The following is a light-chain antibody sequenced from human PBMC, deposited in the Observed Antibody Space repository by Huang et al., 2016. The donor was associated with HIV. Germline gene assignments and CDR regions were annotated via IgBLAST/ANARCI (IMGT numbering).Light chain of an antibody. CDR1: QSVITN. V-gene: IGKV3-15*01. Sequence: EIVMTQSPATLSVSPGESATLSCRASQSVITNLGWYQQKPGQAPRLLIYGASTRATGVPARFSGSGSGTEFTLTISRLQPEDFAVYYCQQYNKWITFGQGTKLEIK. CDR2: GAS. CDR3: QQYNKWIT. J-gene: IGKJ2*01.